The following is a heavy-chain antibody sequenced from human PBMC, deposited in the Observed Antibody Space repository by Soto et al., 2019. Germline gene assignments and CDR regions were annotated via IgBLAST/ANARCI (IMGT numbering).Heavy chain of an antibody. CDR1: GGSISSSSYY. CDR3: ASEIGGVIVKDAFDI. Sequence: QLQLQESGPGLVKPSETLSLTCTVSGGSISSSSYYWGWIRQPPGKGLEWIGSIYYSGSTYYNPSLKSRVTISVDTSKNQFSLKLSSVTAADTAVYYCASEIGGVIVKDAFDIWGQGTMVTVSS. D-gene: IGHD3-16*02. CDR2: IYYSGST. J-gene: IGHJ3*02. V-gene: IGHV4-39*01.